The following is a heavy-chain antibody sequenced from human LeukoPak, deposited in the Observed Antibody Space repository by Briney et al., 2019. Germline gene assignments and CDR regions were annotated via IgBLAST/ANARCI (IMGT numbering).Heavy chain of an antibody. D-gene: IGHD3-10*01. V-gene: IGHV3-30*18. CDR2: ISADGSEK. J-gene: IGHJ4*02. CDR1: GFTFSSYV. CDR3: AKGVRGVIAYYFDY. Sequence: GRSLRLSCAASGFTFSSYVMHWVRQAPGKGLQWVAVISADGSEKYYADSAKGRFTIFRDNSKNHVYLQMNRLRAEDTAVYYCAKGVRGVIAYYFDYWGQGTLVTVSS.